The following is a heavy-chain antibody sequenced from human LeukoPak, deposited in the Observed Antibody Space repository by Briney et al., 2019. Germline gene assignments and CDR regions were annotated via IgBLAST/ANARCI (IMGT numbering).Heavy chain of an antibody. V-gene: IGHV4-38-2*01. Sequence: ASETLSLTCSVSGYYISSGYFWGWIRQPPGKGLEWIGNIYHSGSTNYSPSLNSRVTISVDTSKNQFSLKLGPVTAADTAVYYCARRRWQRGPDVVNPFDYWGQGTLVTVSS. CDR3: ARRRWQRGPDVVNPFDY. CDR1: GYYISSGYF. CDR2: IYHSGST. D-gene: IGHD5-12*01. J-gene: IGHJ4*02.